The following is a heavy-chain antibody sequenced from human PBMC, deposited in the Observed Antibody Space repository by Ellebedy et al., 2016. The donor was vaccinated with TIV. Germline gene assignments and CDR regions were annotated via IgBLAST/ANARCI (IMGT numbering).Heavy chain of an antibody. V-gene: IGHV3-23*01. Sequence: GESLKISCAASGFTFTTYAMHWVRQAPGKGLEWVSGIGTGGNTFYADSVKGRFTISRDNSRDTLYLQMNSLRADDTAIYYCAKGRSGTYIHHAFDYWGQGTLVTVSS. D-gene: IGHD3-10*01. J-gene: IGHJ4*02. CDR3: AKGRSGTYIHHAFDY. CDR1: GFTFTTYA. CDR2: IGTGGNT.